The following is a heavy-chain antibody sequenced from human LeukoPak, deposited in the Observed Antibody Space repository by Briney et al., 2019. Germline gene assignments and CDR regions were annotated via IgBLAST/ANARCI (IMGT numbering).Heavy chain of an antibody. CDR3: ARAHSSGCYDY. J-gene: IGHJ4*02. D-gene: IGHD6-19*01. CDR2: INHSGST. CDR1: GGSFSGYY. Sequence: SETLSLTCAVYGGSFSGYYWSWIRQPPGKGLEWIGEINHSGSTNHNPSLKSRVTISVDTSKNQFSLKLSSVTAADTAVYYCARAHSSGCYDYWGQGTLVTVSS. V-gene: IGHV4-34*01.